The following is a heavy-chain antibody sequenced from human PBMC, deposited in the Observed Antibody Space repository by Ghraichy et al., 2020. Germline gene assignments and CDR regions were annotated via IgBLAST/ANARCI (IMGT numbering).Heavy chain of an antibody. D-gene: IGHD4-23*01. Sequence: LSLTCAASGFTFSDYYMSWIRQAPGKGLEWVSYISSSGSTIYYADSVKGRFTISRDNAKNSLYLQMNSLRAEDTAVYYCARDAARGYGGIYYYYGMDVWGQGTTVTVSS. J-gene: IGHJ6*02. V-gene: IGHV3-11*01. CDR1: GFTFSDYY. CDR2: ISSSGSTI. CDR3: ARDAARGYGGIYYYYGMDV.